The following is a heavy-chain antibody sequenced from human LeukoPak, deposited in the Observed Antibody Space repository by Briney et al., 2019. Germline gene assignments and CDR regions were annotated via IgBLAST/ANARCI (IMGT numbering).Heavy chain of an antibody. CDR2: IYYSGNT. D-gene: IGHD3-9*01. Sequence: SETLSLTCTVSGGSISSYYWSWIRQPPGKGLEWIGYIYYSGNTNYNPSLKSRVTISVDTSKNQFSLKLSSVTAADTAVYYCASQAYDILTGYKNWSFDYWGQGTLVTVSS. CDR3: ASQAYDILTGYKNWSFDY. CDR1: GGSISSYY. J-gene: IGHJ4*02. V-gene: IGHV4-59*12.